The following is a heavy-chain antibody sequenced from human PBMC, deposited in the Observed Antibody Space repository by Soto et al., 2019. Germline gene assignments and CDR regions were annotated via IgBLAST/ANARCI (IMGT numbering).Heavy chain of an antibody. CDR2: IDPSDSYT. CDR1: GYSFTSYW. D-gene: IGHD3-3*01. CDR3: ARNNDPYFTIFGVVTLDV. V-gene: IGHV5-10-1*01. J-gene: IGHJ6*02. Sequence: PGESLKISCKGSGYSFTSYWISWVRQMPGKGLEWMGRIDPSDSYTNYSPSFQGHVTISADKSISTAYLQWSSLKASDTAMYYCARNNDPYFTIFGVVTLDVWGQGTTVTVSS.